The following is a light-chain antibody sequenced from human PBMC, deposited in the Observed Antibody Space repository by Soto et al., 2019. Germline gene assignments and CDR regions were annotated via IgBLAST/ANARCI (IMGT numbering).Light chain of an antibody. V-gene: IGKV1-39*01. CDR1: QSISNH. J-gene: IGKJ1*01. CDR2: AAS. CDR3: QQSYSTPWT. Sequence: DIQMTQSPSSLSASVGDGVTITCRASQSISNHLTWYQQKPGKAPKVLIYAASTFQSGVPSRFSGSGSGTEFTLTINSLQPEDVATYFCQQSYSTPWTFGQGTKVDIK.